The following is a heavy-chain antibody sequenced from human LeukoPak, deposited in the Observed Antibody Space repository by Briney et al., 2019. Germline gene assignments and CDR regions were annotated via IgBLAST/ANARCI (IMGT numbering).Heavy chain of an antibody. D-gene: IGHD6-13*01. CDR1: GFTFSSYA. CDR2: ISYDGSNK. Sequence: GGSLRLSCAASGFTFSSYAMHWVRQAPGKGLEWVAVISYDGSNKYYADSVEGRFTISRDNSKNTLYLQINSLRAEDTAVYYCAKDLRVAPLSSSWYFWGQGTLVTVSS. V-gene: IGHV3-30-3*01. J-gene: IGHJ4*02. CDR3: AKDLRVAPLSSSWYF.